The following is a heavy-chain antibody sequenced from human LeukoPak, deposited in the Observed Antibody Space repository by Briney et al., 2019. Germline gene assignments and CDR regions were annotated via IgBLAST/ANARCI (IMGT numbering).Heavy chain of an antibody. Sequence: GGSLRLSCAASGFTFSSYWMSWVRQAPGKGLEWVANIKQDGSERYYVDSVKGRFTISRDNAKNSLYLQMSSLRAEDTAVYYCAKGHILLWFVAWGQGTLVTVSS. V-gene: IGHV3-7*03. D-gene: IGHD3-10*01. CDR3: AKGHILLWFVA. CDR2: IKQDGSER. CDR1: GFTFSSYW. J-gene: IGHJ5*02.